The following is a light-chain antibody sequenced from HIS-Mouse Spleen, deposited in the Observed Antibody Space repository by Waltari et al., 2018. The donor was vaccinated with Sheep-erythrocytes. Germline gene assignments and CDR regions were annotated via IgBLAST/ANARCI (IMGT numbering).Light chain of an antibody. CDR3: CSYAGSYTLV. V-gene: IGLV2-11*01. CDR1: SSAVGGYNY. J-gene: IGLJ2*01. CDR2: DVS. Sequence: QSALTQPRSVSGSPGQSVTLSRTGTSSAVGGYNYVSWYQQHPGKPPKLMIYDVSKRPSGVPDRFSGSKSGNTASLTISGLQAEDEADYYCCSYAGSYTLVFGGGTKLTVL.